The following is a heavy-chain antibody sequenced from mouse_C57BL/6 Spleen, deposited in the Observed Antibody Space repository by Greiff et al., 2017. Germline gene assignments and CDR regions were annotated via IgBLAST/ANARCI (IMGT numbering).Heavy chain of an antibody. Sequence: EVQRVESGGGLVKPGGSLTLSCAASGFTFSSYAMSWVRQTPEKRLEWVATISDGGSYTYYPDNVKGRFTISRDNAKNNLYLQMSNLKSEDTAMYYCARGYYGSRGAMDYWGQGTSVTVSS. CDR2: ISDGGSYT. CDR1: GFTFSSYA. CDR3: ARGYYGSRGAMDY. J-gene: IGHJ4*01. V-gene: IGHV5-4*01. D-gene: IGHD1-1*01.